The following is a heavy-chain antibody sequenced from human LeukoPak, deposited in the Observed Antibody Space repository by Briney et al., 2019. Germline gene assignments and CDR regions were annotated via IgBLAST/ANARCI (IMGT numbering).Heavy chain of an antibody. CDR3: AKEFSSSPWRYYYGMDV. D-gene: IGHD6-6*01. V-gene: IGHV3-30*18. CDR2: ISYDGSNK. J-gene: IGHJ6*02. CDR1: GFTFSSYA. Sequence: GGSLRLSCAASGFTFSSYAMHWVRQAPGKGLEWVAVISYDGSNKYYADSVKGRFTISRDNSKNTLYLQMNSLRAEDTAVYYCAKEFSSSPWRYYYGMDVWGQGTTVTVSS.